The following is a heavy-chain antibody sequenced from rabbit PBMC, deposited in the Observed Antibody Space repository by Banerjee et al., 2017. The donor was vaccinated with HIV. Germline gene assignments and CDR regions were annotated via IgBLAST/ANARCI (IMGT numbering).Heavy chain of an antibody. D-gene: IGHD4-2*01. CDR2: INTSSGNT. Sequence: QQHLEESGGGLVKPGGTLTLTCNASGIDFSDYAYMCWVRQAPGKGLEWIACINTSSGNTVYASWAKGRFTISKTSSTTVTLQMTSLTAADTATYFCARDRDWTLDLWGQGTLVTVS. CDR3: ARDRDWTLDL. J-gene: IGHJ3*01. CDR1: GIDFSDYAY. V-gene: IGHV1S45*01.